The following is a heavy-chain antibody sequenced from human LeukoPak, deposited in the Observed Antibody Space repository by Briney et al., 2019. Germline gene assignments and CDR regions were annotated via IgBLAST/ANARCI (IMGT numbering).Heavy chain of an antibody. J-gene: IGHJ6*03. D-gene: IGHD2-2*01. Sequence: PGGSLRLSCAASGFTVSSNYMSWVRQAPGKGLEWVSVIYSGGSTYYADSVKGRFTISRDNSKNTLYLQMNSLRAEDTAVYYCAKDALYFRGYCSSTSCYPPYYYYYYMDVWGKGTTVTVSS. CDR2: IYSGGST. CDR1: GFTVSSNY. CDR3: AKDALYFRGYCSSTSCYPPYYYYYYMDV. V-gene: IGHV3-66*02.